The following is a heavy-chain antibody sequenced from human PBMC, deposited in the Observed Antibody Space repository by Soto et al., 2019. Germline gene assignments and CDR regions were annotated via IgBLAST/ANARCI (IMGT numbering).Heavy chain of an antibody. D-gene: IGHD1-1*01. V-gene: IGHV4-4*02. Sequence: SETLSLTCAVSGDSITNSNWWSWVRQAPGKGLECIGEIYHSGATTYNPSLKSRVTISVDPSNNHFSLKLTCVTAADTAVYFCARDLRTGTEYWGQGTVVTVSS. CDR3: ARDLRTGTEY. CDR2: IYHSGAT. J-gene: IGHJ4*02. CDR1: GDSITNSNW.